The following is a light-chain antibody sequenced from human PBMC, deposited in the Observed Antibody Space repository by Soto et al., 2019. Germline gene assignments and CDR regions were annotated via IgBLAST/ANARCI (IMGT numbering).Light chain of an antibody. CDR2: AAS. V-gene: IGKV1-39*01. Sequence: DIQMTQSPSSLSASVGYRVTMTCRASRTIAGYVNWYQQRPGEAPNLLIYAASSLQSGVPSRFRGSGSGTDFTLTINSLQPEDFATFYCQQTYSTPGTFGQGTKVDIK. J-gene: IGKJ1*01. CDR3: QQTYSTPGT. CDR1: RTIAGY.